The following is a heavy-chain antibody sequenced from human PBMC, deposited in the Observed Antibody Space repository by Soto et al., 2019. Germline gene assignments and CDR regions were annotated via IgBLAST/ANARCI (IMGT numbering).Heavy chain of an antibody. Sequence: GGSLRLSCAATGFTFSSDAMNWVRQTPGKGLEWVAAISGSGDVIYYADSVKGRFTISRDNSKNTLYLQVNSLRADDTAVYYCVKSPRSGYEAPWDYWGQGTQVTVS. D-gene: IGHD5-12*01. CDR1: GFTFSSDA. V-gene: IGHV3-23*01. CDR2: ISGSGDVI. J-gene: IGHJ4*02. CDR3: VKSPRSGYEAPWDY.